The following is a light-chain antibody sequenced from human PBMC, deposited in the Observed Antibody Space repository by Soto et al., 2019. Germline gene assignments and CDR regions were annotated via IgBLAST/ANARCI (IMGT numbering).Light chain of an antibody. CDR3: QHYSTYWWT. V-gene: IGKV1-5*03. CDR1: ESLSVY. CDR2: KAS. J-gene: IGKJ1*01. Sequence: DIQMTQSPSTLSASVGDRVTITCRASESLSVYLAWYQQKPGKSPKLLSYKASSLGSGVPSRFSGTGSGTEFTLTINNVQPVDFATYYCQHYSTYWWTFGQGTRVEIK.